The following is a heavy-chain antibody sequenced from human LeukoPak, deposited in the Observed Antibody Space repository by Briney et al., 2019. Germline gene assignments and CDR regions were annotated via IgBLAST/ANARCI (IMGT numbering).Heavy chain of an antibody. CDR3: ATLNDYGDYGRDY. Sequence: SETLSLTCTVFGGSISSSSYYWGWIRQPPGKVLEWIGSIYYSGSTYYNPSLKSRVTISVDTSKNQFSLKLSSVTAADTAVYYCATLNDYGDYGRDYWGQGTLVTVSS. J-gene: IGHJ4*02. CDR1: GGSISSSSYY. V-gene: IGHV4-39*01. D-gene: IGHD4-17*01. CDR2: IYYSGST.